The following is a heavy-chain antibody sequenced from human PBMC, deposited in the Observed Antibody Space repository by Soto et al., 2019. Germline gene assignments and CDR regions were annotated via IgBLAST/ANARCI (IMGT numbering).Heavy chain of an antibody. D-gene: IGHD6-19*01. V-gene: IGHV4-59*08. CDR2: TYHIGST. CDR3: AGSFSVAGHFDF. CDR1: GGSISNYH. J-gene: IGHJ4*02. Sequence: SETLSLTCTVSGGSISNYHWNWIRQPPGKGLEWIAYTYHIGSTNYNPSLKSRVTMSLDTSKSQFSLKLSSMTAADTAVYYCAGSFSVAGHFDFWGQGTLVTVSS.